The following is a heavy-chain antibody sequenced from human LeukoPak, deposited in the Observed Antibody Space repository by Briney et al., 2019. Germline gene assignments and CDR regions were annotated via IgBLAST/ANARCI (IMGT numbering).Heavy chain of an antibody. V-gene: IGHV3-33*01. CDR1: GSTFSNYG. Sequence: GRSLRLSCAASGSTFSNYGMHWVRQAPGKRLEWVAVIWSDESNKYYADSVKGRFTISRDNFKNTLYLHMNRLRAEDTTVYYCARGVVGATTGWYFDLWGRGTLVTVSS. CDR3: ARGVVGATTGWYFDL. D-gene: IGHD1-26*01. CDR2: IWSDESNK. J-gene: IGHJ2*01.